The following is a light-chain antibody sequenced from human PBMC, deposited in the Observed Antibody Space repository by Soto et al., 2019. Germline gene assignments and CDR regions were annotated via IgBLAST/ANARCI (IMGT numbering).Light chain of an antibody. CDR2: EVS. Sequence: QSALTQPASVSGSPGQSITISCTGTSSDVGSYNLVSWYQQHPGKAPKLMIYEVSKRPSGVSNRFSGSKSGNTASLTISGRQAEDEADYYWCSYAGSSTYVFGTGGKGTVL. J-gene: IGLJ1*01. CDR1: SSDVGSYNL. CDR3: CSYAGSSTYV. V-gene: IGLV2-23*02.